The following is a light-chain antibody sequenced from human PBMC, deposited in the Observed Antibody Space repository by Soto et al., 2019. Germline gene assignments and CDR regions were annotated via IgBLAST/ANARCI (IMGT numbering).Light chain of an antibody. CDR1: QMISNF. Sequence: IQLTQSPSSVSASVGDRVTITCRASQMISNFLNWYQQKPGKAPTLLIYAASSLLSGVPSRFSGSGSETDFTLTITSLQPEDFATYYCQQSYRAPYTFGQGTK. J-gene: IGKJ2*01. CDR3: QQSYRAPYT. V-gene: IGKV1-39*01. CDR2: AAS.